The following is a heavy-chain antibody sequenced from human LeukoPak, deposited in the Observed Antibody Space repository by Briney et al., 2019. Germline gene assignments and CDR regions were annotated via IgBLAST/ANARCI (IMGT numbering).Heavy chain of an antibody. CDR2: ISSSGSST. Sequence: GGSLRLSCVASGITFSTYAMSWVRQAPGKGLEWVSVISSSGSSTYYADSVKGRFTISRDNAKNTLYLQMNSLRAEDTAVYYCARVPDSGSAIDYWGQGTLVTVSS. V-gene: IGHV3-23*01. D-gene: IGHD1-26*01. J-gene: IGHJ4*02. CDR1: GITFSTYA. CDR3: ARVPDSGSAIDY.